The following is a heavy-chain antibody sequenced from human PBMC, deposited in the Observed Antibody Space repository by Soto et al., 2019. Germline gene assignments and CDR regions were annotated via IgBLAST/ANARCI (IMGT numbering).Heavy chain of an antibody. V-gene: IGHV1-2*04. CDR1: GYTFTGYY. D-gene: IGHD6-19*01. CDR3: ARALVAGRFDP. Sequence: GASVKVSCKACGYTFTGYYMHWVRQAPGQGLEWMGWINPNSGGTNYAQKFQGWVTMTRDTSISTAYMELSRLRSDDTAVYYCARALVAGRFDPWGQGTLVTVSS. J-gene: IGHJ5*02. CDR2: INPNSGGT.